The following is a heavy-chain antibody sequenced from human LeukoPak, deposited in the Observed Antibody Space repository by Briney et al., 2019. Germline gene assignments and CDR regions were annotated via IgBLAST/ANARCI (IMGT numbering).Heavy chain of an antibody. CDR3: ARMRWLQSPGAFDI. Sequence: SGSLTLSCTASGGTISSYYWSWVRQPPGKGLEWVGYIYYSGSTNYNPSRKSRVTISVDTSKNQFSLKLSSVTAADTAVYYCARMRWLQSPGAFDIWGQGTMVTVSS. J-gene: IGHJ3*02. CDR1: GGTISSYY. V-gene: IGHV4-59*01. D-gene: IGHD5-24*01. CDR2: IYYSGST.